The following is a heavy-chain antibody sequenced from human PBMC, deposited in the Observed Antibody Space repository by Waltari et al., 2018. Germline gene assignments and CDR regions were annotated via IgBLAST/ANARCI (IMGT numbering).Heavy chain of an antibody. CDR3: VRHWKRNGYRFDP. V-gene: IGHV4-39*01. CDR2: IYYSGTT. J-gene: IGHJ5*02. CDR1: GGSISRSSSY. Sequence: QLQLQESGPTLVKPSETLSLTCTVSGGSISRSSSYWGWIRQSPGKGLEWIGSIYYSGTTYYNPTLERRVTISGDTSKNQFSLKLSSVTAADTAVYYCVRHWKRNGYRFDPWGQGTLVTVSS. D-gene: IGHD5-12*01.